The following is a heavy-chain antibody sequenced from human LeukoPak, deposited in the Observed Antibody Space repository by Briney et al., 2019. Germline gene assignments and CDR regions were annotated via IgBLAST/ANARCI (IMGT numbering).Heavy chain of an antibody. CDR2: ITSSGAYK. V-gene: IGHV3-21*01. CDR1: GLTFSSYS. Sequence: GGSLRLSCAASGLTFSSYSMNWVRQAPGKGLEWVSSITSSGAYKNYADSVKGRFTISRDNAKNSLYLQMNSLRAEDTAVYYCARDTSGQDWGQGTLVTVS. J-gene: IGHJ4*02. D-gene: IGHD5-12*01. CDR3: ARDTSGQD.